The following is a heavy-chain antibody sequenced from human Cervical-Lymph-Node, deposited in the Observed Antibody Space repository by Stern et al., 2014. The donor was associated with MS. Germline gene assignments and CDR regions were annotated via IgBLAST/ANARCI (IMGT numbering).Heavy chain of an antibody. Sequence: EDQLVESGAEVKKPGEPLKISCKGSGYCFTANWFAWVRQLPGQGLEWMGIIYPDGSDTRYSPSYQGQVTISADKSISPAYLQWSSLKASDTAMYYCARDYGDYAFDYWGQGTLVTVSS. CDR2: IYPDGSDT. CDR1: GYCFTANW. D-gene: IGHD4-17*01. CDR3: ARDYGDYAFDY. J-gene: IGHJ4*02. V-gene: IGHV5-51*01.